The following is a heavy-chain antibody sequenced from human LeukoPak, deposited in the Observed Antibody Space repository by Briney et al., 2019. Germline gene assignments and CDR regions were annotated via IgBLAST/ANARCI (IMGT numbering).Heavy chain of an antibody. CDR1: GGSISSGGYY. J-gene: IGHJ4*02. CDR2: IYYSGST. V-gene: IGHV4-31*03. D-gene: IGHD5-24*01. CDR3: ARVGRWLPFDY. Sequence: KSSETLSLTCTVSGGSISSGGYYWSWIRQHPGKGLEWIGYIYYSGSTYYNPSLKSRVTISVDTSKNQFSLKLSSVTAADTAVYYCARVGRWLPFDYWGQGTLVTVSS.